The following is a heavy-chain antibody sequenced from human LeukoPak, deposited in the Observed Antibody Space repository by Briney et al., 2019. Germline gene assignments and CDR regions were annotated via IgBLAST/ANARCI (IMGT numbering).Heavy chain of an antibody. CDR2: VSPYNGDT. CDR3: AKDWHILTGRNCFDP. J-gene: IGHJ5*02. D-gene: IGHD3-9*01. CDR1: GYTFNNYG. Sequence: ASVKVSCKASGYTFNNYGISWVRQAPGQGPEWMGWVSPYNGDTNYAQKFQGRVTMSTDPSTNTAYMELRSLRFDDTAIYYCAKDWHILTGRNCFDPWGQGTLVTVSS. V-gene: IGHV1-18*01.